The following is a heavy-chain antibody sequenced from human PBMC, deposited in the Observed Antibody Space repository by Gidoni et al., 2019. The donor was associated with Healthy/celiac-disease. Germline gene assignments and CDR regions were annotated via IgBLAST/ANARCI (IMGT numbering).Heavy chain of an antibody. CDR3: ARDGIRPYNWFDP. V-gene: IGHV3-33*01. D-gene: IGHD2-21*01. Sequence: QVQLVESGGGVVQPGRSLRLSCAASVFTFSIYCMHWVRPAPGKGLEWVAVIWYDGSKKYYADSVKGRFTISRYNSKNTLYLQMNSLRAEVTAVYYCARDGIRPYNWFDPWGQGTLVTVSS. J-gene: IGHJ5*02. CDR1: VFTFSIYC. CDR2: IWYDGSKK.